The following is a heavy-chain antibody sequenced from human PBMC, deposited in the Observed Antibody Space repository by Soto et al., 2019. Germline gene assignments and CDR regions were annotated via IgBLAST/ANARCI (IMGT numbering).Heavy chain of an antibody. CDR1: GGTFSSYA. CDR2: IIPIFGTA. CDR3: ARDFGPRAAYYGMDV. D-gene: IGHD3-10*01. J-gene: IGHJ6*02. V-gene: IGHV1-69*13. Sequence: GASVKVSCKASGGTFSSYAVSWVRQAPGQGLEWMGGIIPIFGTANYAQKFQGRVTITADESTSTAYMGLSSLRSEDTAVYYCARDFGPRAAYYGMDVWGQGTTVTVSS.